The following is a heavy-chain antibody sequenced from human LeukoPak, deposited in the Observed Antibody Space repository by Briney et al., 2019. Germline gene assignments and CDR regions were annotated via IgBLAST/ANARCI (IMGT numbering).Heavy chain of an antibody. D-gene: IGHD3-22*01. CDR1: GGSISSGDYY. CDR3: AREDSSGPYNWFDP. J-gene: IGHJ5*02. Sequence: PSETLSLTCTVSGGSISSGDYYWSWIRQPPGKGLEWIGYIYYSGSTYYNPSLKSRVTISVDTSKNQFSLKLSSVTAVDTAVYYCAREDSSGPYNWFDPWGQGTLVTVYS. CDR2: IYYSGST. V-gene: IGHV4-30-4*01.